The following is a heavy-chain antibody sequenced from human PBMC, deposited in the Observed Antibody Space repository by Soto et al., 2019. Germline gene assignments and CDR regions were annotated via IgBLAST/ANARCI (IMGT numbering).Heavy chain of an antibody. CDR1: GFTFSNYG. CDR3: ARTPKSSPYYFAY. V-gene: IGHV3-33*01. Sequence: QVQLVESGGGVVQPGRSLRLSCAASGFTFSNYGMHWVRQAPGKGLEWVAVIWYDGSNKYYADSVKGRFTISRDSSTTTLYLQMNSLRAEDTAVYYCARTPKSSPYYFAYWGQGTLVTVSS. CDR2: IWYDGSNK. J-gene: IGHJ4*02.